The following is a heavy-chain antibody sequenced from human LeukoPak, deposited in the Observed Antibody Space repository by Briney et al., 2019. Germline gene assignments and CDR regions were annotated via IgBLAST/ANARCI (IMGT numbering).Heavy chain of an antibody. CDR3: AKPSAYGSSGPNFQH. D-gene: IGHD3-22*01. V-gene: IGHV5-51*01. Sequence: GESLKISCKGSGYSFTSYWIGWVRQMPGKGLEWMGSIYPGDSDTRYSPSFQGQVTISADKSISTAYLQWSSLKASDSAMYYCAKPSAYGSSGPNFQHWGQGTLVTVSS. CDR2: IYPGDSDT. J-gene: IGHJ1*01. CDR1: GYSFTSYW.